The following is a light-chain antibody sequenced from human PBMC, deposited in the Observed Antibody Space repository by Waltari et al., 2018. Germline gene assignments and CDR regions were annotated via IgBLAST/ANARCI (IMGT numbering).Light chain of an antibody. V-gene: IGKV3-11*01. Sequence: EIVLTQSPATLSLSPGERATLSCRASQSVSIYLAWYQQKPGQSPRLLIYDASNRATGIPARFSVSGSGIDFTLTISSLEPEDFAVYYCQQRSNWYTFGQGTKLEIK. CDR1: QSVSIY. CDR2: DAS. J-gene: IGKJ2*01. CDR3: QQRSNWYT.